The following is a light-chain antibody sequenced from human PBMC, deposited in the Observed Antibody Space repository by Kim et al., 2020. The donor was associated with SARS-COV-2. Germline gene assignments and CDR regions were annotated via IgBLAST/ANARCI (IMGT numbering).Light chain of an antibody. Sequence: DIQLTQSPSSLSASVGDRITITCQASDDIGNYLNWYQQRLGKAPKLLVYDASNLEAGVPSRFSGSGSGTDFILTISGLQPEDFATYYCQHYSTLLSVTFGGGTKVAIK. V-gene: IGKV1-33*01. CDR2: DAS. CDR3: QHYSTLLSVT. J-gene: IGKJ4*01. CDR1: DDIGNY.